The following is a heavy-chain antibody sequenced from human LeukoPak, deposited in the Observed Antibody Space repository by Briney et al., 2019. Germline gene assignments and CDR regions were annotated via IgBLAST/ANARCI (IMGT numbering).Heavy chain of an antibody. CDR1: GGAISSSSYY. Sequence: ASETLSLTCTVSGGAISSSSYYWGWVRQPPGKGVGWIGRICYSGSTYYNPSLKSRVTISVDTSKNQFSLKLSSVTAADTAVYYCARSNEGIWFGEGPLDFDYWGQGTLVTVSS. J-gene: IGHJ4*02. CDR2: ICYSGST. D-gene: IGHD3-10*01. CDR3: ARSNEGIWFGEGPLDFDY. V-gene: IGHV4-39*07.